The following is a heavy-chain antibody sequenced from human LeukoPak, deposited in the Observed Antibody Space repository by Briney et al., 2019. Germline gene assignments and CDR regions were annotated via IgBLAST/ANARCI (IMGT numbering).Heavy chain of an antibody. CDR3: ARRAGLLWFGELYNYFDY. D-gene: IGHD3-10*01. Sequence: PSETLSLTCTVSGYSISSGYYWGWIRQPPGKGLEWIGSIYHSGSTYYNPSLKSRVTISVDTSKNQFSLKLSSVTAADTAVYYCARRAGLLWFGELYNYFDYWGQGTLVTVSS. CDR1: GYSISSGYY. V-gene: IGHV4-38-2*02. CDR2: IYHSGST. J-gene: IGHJ4*02.